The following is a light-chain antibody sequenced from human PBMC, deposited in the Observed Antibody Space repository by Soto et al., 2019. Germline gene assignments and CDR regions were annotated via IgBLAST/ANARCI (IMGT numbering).Light chain of an antibody. CDR3: EAWDDSLNAVV. CDR1: SSNIGNNA. V-gene: IGLV1-36*01. CDR2: YND. J-gene: IGLJ2*01. Sequence: QSVLTQPPSVSEAPRQRVPISCSGSSSNIGNNAVNWYQLLPGKTPKLLIYYNDRLPSGVSDRFSGSKSGTSASLAISGLQSEDEADYFCEAWDDSLNAVVFGGGTKLTVL.